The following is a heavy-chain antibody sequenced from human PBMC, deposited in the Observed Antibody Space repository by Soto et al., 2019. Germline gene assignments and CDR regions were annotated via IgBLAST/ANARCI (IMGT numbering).Heavy chain of an antibody. CDR2: IYSGGST. Sequence: EVQLVESGGGLIQPGGSLRLSCAASGFTVSSNYMSWVRQAPGKGLEWVSVIYSGGSTYYADSVKGRFTISRDNSKNTLYLQMNSLRVEDTAVYYCARDSGEQQLPTGYFDLWGRGTLVTVSS. J-gene: IGHJ2*01. CDR3: ARDSGEQQLPTGYFDL. D-gene: IGHD6-13*01. CDR1: GFTVSSNY. V-gene: IGHV3-53*01.